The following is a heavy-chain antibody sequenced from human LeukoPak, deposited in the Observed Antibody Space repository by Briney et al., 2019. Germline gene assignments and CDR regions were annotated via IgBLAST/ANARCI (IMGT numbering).Heavy chain of an antibody. CDR3: ARHVDWAGNAFDI. D-gene: IGHD3-9*01. CDR1: GGSFSGYY. CDR2: INHSGST. V-gene: IGHV4-34*01. Sequence: SETLSLTCAVYGGSFSGYYWSWIRQPPGKGLEWIGEINHSGSTNYNPSLKSRVTISVDTSKNQFSLKLSSMTAADTAVYYCARHVDWAGNAFDIWGQGTMVTVSS. J-gene: IGHJ3*02.